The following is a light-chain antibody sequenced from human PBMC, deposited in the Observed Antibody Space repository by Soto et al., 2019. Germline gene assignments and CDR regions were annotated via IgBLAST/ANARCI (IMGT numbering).Light chain of an antibody. J-gene: IGKJ2*01. Sequence: DIQLTQSPSFLSASVGDRVTITCRASQAISSSLAWYQHNPGKAPKLLIYAASTLQNGVPSSFSGSGSGPEFTLTINNLQPEYFATYYCQHLNDYRYTFGQGTKVEIK. CDR1: QAISSS. V-gene: IGKV1-9*01. CDR3: QHLNDYRYT. CDR2: AAS.